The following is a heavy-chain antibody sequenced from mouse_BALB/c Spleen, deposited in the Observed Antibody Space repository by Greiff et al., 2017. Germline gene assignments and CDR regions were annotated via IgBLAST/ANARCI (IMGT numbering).Heavy chain of an antibody. D-gene: IGHD1-1*01. Sequence: EVMLVESGGGLVKPGGSLKLSCAASGFAFSSYDMSWVRQTPEKRLEWVAYISSGGGSTYYPDTVKGRFTISRDNAKNTLYLQMSSLKSEDTAMYYCARQLRFYYFDYWGQGTTLTVSS. CDR2: ISSGGGST. CDR1: GFAFSSYD. CDR3: ARQLRFYYFDY. V-gene: IGHV5-12-1*01. J-gene: IGHJ2*01.